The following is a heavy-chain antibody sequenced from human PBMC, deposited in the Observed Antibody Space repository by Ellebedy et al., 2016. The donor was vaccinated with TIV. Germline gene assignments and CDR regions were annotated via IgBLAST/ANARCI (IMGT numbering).Heavy chain of an antibody. CDR2: ISGGVASV. CDR3: AKGSIASALTCLDY. Sequence: PGGSLRLSCAASGFTLDNYAMFWVRQAPGQGLEGVSGISGGVASVYYADSVKGRFTISRDISKNPLILQMHSLRVEDTAVYYCAKGSIASALTCLDYWGQGTLVTVSS. V-gene: IGHV3-23*01. J-gene: IGHJ4*02. CDR1: GFTLDNYA. D-gene: IGHD6-13*01.